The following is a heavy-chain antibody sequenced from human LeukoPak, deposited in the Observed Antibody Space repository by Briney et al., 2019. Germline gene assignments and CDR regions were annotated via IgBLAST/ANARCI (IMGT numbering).Heavy chain of an antibody. CDR1: GDSVSSTGAA. CDR3: TRAQCRAFDS. CDR2: TYYRSKWYS. J-gene: IGHJ4*02. Sequence: SSQTLSLTCAISGDSVSSTGAAWNWIRQSPSRGLEWLGRTYYRSKWYSDYAISLNGRITINPDTSKNHFSLQLNSVTPEDTAIYFCTRAQCRAFDSWGQGTLVTVSS. V-gene: IGHV6-1*01.